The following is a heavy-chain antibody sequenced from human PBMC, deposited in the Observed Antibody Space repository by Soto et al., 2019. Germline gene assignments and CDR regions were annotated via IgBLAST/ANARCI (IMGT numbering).Heavy chain of an antibody. CDR1: GLTFSNAW. Sequence: GGSLRLSGAASGLTFSNAWMSWVRQAPGKGLEWVGRIKSKTDGGTTDYAAPVKGRFTISRDDSKNTLYLQMNSLKTEDTAVYYCTTAPGRTYYDFWSGSFDIWGQGTMVTVSS. V-gene: IGHV3-15*01. CDR3: TTAPGRTYYDFWSGSFDI. D-gene: IGHD3-3*01. J-gene: IGHJ3*02. CDR2: IKSKTDGGTT.